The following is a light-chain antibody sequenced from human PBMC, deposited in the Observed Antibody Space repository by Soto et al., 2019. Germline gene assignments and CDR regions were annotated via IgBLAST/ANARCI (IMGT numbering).Light chain of an antibody. CDR1: QSISSNL. V-gene: IGKV3-20*01. J-gene: IGKJ4*01. CDR2: GAS. CDR3: RQYGRSLAPA. Sequence: ETVMTQSPATLSVSPGERATLSCRASQSISSNLLVWYQEKPGQAPRLLIYGASSRATGIPDRFSGSGSGTDFTLTISRLEPEDFAVYFCRQYGRSLAPAIGGGTKVDIK.